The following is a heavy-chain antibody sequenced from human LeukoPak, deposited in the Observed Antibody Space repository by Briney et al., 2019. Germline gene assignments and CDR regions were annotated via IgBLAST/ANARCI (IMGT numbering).Heavy chain of an antibody. Sequence: SQTLSLTCAISGDSVSSNSAAWNWIRQTPSRGLEWLGRTYYRSKWYNDYAVSVKSRITINPDTSKNQFSLQLNSVTPEDTAVYYCARARGPIAVAGTHYYYYGMDVWGQGTTVTVSS. CDR2: TYYRSKWYN. D-gene: IGHD6-19*01. CDR3: ARARGPIAVAGTHYYYYGMDV. J-gene: IGHJ6*02. V-gene: IGHV6-1*01. CDR1: GDSVSSNSAA.